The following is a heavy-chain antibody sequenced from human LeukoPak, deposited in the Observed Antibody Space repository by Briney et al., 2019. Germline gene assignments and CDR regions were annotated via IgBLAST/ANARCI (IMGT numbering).Heavy chain of an antibody. Sequence: PSETLSLTCAVSGGSISSSNWWSWVRQPPGKGLEWIGEIYHSGSTNYNPSLKSRVTISVDRSKNQFSLKLSSVTAADTAVYYCARGDYYDSSGYYHPGGHAFDIWGQGTMVTVSS. CDR3: ARGDYYDSSGYYHPGGHAFDI. CDR2: IYHSGST. CDR1: GGSISSSNW. V-gene: IGHV4-4*02. D-gene: IGHD3-22*01. J-gene: IGHJ3*02.